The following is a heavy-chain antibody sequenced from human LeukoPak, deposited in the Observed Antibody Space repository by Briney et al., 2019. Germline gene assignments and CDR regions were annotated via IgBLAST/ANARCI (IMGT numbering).Heavy chain of an antibody. CDR1: EFNFFSYG. D-gene: IGHD2-21*02. CDR3: ARELPREVTLDY. V-gene: IGHV3-74*01. J-gene: IGHJ4*01. Sequence: GGSLRLSCVASEFNFFSYGMQWVRQAPGKGLVWASRIFTDGSTTSYADSVKGRFTISRDNAKNTLYLQMNSLRAEDTAVYYCARELPREVTLDYWGQGTLVTVSP. CDR2: IFTDGSTT.